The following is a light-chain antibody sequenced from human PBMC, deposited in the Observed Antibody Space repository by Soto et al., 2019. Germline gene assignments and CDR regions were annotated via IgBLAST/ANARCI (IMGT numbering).Light chain of an antibody. J-gene: IGLJ1*01. V-gene: IGLV2-14*01. Sequence: QSALTQPASVSGSPGQSITISCTGTSSDVGGYNYVSWYQQHPGKAPKLMIYEVGYRPSGVSNRFSGSKSGNTASLTISGLQAEDEADYYCSSYSSISTLSQYVFGTGTKLTVL. CDR3: SSYSSISTLSQYV. CDR1: SSDVGGYNY. CDR2: EVG.